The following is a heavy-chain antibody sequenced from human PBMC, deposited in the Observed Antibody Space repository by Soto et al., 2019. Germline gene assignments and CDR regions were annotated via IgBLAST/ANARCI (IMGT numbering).Heavy chain of an antibody. CDR1: GFTFTSSA. CDR3: AAVSGGYCSGGSCYSGAFDI. D-gene: IGHD2-15*01. J-gene: IGHJ3*02. V-gene: IGHV1-58*02. Sequence: SVKVSCKASGFTFTSSAMQWVRQARGQRLEWIGWIVVGSGNTNYAQKFQERVTITRDMSTSTAYMELSSLRSEDTAVYYCAAVSGGYCSGGSCYSGAFDIWGQGTMVTVS. CDR2: IVVGSGNT.